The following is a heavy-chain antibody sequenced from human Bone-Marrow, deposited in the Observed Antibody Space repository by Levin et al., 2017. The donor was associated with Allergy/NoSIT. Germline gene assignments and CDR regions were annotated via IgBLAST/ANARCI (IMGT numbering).Heavy chain of an antibody. V-gene: IGHV3-21*04. D-gene: IGHD2-8*01. CDR3: AGERNAVGCIVHFDY. Sequence: GGSLRLSCAASGFTFSGYSMNWVRQVPGKGLEWVSSISGISGNSYYSGSVKGRFTTSRDDAKSSLYLQMNSLRDDDTAVYYCAGERNAVGCIVHFDYWGQGTLVTVSA. J-gene: IGHJ4*02. CDR1: GFTFSGYS. CDR2: ISGISGNS.